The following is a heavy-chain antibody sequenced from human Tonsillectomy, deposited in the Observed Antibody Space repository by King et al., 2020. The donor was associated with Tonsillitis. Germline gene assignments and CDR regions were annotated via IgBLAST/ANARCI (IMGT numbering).Heavy chain of an antibody. CDR1: GFTFSSYA. V-gene: IGHV3-23*04. D-gene: IGHD5-12*01. CDR3: AKDLILGGRIVAAIFGY. Sequence: VQLVESGGGLVQPGGSLRLSCAASGFTFSSYAMSWVRQAPGKGLEWGSAISGSGGSTYYAASVKGRFTISRDNSKNTLYLQMNSLRAEDTAVYYCAKDLILGGRIVAAIFGYWGQGTLVTVSS. CDR2: ISGSGGST. J-gene: IGHJ1*01.